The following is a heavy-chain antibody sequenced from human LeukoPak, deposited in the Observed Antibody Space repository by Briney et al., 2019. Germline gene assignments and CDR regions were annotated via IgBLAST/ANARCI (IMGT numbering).Heavy chain of an antibody. J-gene: IGHJ3*02. Sequence: PGGSLRHSCAASGFTFSNYAQSWVRQAPGKGPDWVSSISGSGGSTFYADSVKGRFTISRDNSKNTLYLQMNSLRAEDPAVYYCGKARYSGFAGDAFDIWGQGTMVTVSS. CDR2: ISGSGGST. CDR1: GFTFSNYA. V-gene: IGHV3-23*01. D-gene: IGHD1-26*01. CDR3: GKARYSGFAGDAFDI.